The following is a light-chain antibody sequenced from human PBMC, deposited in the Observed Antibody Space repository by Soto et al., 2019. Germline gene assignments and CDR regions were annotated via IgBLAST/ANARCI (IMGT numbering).Light chain of an antibody. CDR2: GAS. Sequence: DTQMTQSPSSLSASVGDRVTITCRTSQSINTYLNWYQQKPGKAPKLLIYGASSLQSGVPLRFSGSGSGTDFTLTITTLQPEDFATYYCQESYSFLWGTCGQGTKVEIK. V-gene: IGKV1-39*01. CDR1: QSINTY. J-gene: IGKJ1*01. CDR3: QESYSFLWGT.